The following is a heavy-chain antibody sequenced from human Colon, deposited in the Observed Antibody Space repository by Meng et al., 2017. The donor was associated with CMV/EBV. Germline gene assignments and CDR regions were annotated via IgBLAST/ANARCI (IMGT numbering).Heavy chain of an antibody. CDR1: GYTFTDHY. Sequence: ASVKVSCKASGYTFTDHYIQWVRQAPGQGLEWLGWINPNSGCTTSEPNFHGRVTLTRDTSISTVYMEVTGLTSDDTAMYYCARVDSDSSGYYGPDFWGQGTMVTVSS. J-gene: IGHJ3*01. CDR2: INPNSGCT. V-gene: IGHV1-2*02. CDR3: ARVDSDSSGYYGPDF. D-gene: IGHD3-22*01.